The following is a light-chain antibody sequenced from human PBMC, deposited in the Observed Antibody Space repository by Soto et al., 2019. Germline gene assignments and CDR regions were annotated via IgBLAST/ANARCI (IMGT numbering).Light chain of an antibody. CDR2: DAS. V-gene: IGKV3-11*01. J-gene: IGKJ5*01. Sequence: EIVLTQSPGTLSLSPGERATLSCRASQSVNINLAWYQQKPGQAPRFLIYDASHRATGIPARFSGSGSGTDFTLTISSLEPEDFAVYYCQQRSKWPPDFGQGTRLEI. CDR3: QQRSKWPPD. CDR1: QSVNIN.